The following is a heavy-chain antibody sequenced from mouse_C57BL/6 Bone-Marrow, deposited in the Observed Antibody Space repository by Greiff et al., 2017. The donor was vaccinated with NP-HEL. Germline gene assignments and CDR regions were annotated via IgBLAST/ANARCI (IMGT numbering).Heavy chain of an antibody. V-gene: IGHV14-4*01. CDR3: TTEGWYHDY. CDR2: IDPENGDT. CDR1: GFNFKDDY. J-gene: IGHJ2*01. Sequence: VQLQQSGAELVRPGASVKLSCTASGFNFKDDYMHWVKQRPEQGLEWIGWIDPENGDTAYASKFQGKATVTADTSSNTAYLQLSSLTSEDTAVYDCTTEGWYHDYWGQGTTLTVSS. D-gene: IGHD2-1*01.